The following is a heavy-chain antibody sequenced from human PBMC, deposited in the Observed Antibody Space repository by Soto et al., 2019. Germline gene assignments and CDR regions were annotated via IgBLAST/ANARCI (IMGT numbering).Heavy chain of an antibody. V-gene: IGHV4-38-2*01. J-gene: IGHJ4*02. Sequence: TSETLSLTCALSSYSFGSGYWAWLRQSPGKGLEWFGTISQNGDSFYNPSLRSRVAMSIDASRNQFSLNLTSLTAADTAVYYCARAPKVSGSAQTRPDFWGQGSLVTVSS. CDR2: ISQNGDS. CDR3: ARAPKVSGSAQTRPDF. CDR1: SYSFGSGY. D-gene: IGHD6-6*01.